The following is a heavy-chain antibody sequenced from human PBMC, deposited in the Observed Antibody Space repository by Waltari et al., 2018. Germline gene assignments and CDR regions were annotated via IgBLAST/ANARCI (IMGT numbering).Heavy chain of an antibody. V-gene: IGHV1-2*02. CDR1: GYTFTGYY. D-gene: IGHD3-22*01. J-gene: IGHJ4*02. CDR3: ARGSESGYYLLPEYYFDY. Sequence: QVQLVQSGAEVKKPGASVKVSCKASGYTFTGYYMHWVRQAPGQGLEWMGWINPNCGGTNYAQKFQGRVTMTRDTSISTAYMELSRLGSDDTAVYYCARGSESGYYLLPEYYFDYWGQGTLVTVSS. CDR2: INPNCGGT.